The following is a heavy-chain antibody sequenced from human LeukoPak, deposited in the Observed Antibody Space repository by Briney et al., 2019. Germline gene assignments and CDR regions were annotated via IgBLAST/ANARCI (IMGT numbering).Heavy chain of an antibody. V-gene: IGHV3-9*01. Sequence: SQILSCAASGFTFNDYAMRWGRQAPGKGLEWGSGFRGNSGSRGYADSVKGLFTRSRDNVKKSLYLQMNSVRAEDTALYYCAKVISGYRSDLVCFDYWGQGTLVTVSS. CDR1: GFTFNDYA. D-gene: IGHD6-19*01. CDR2: FRGNSGSR. CDR3: AKVISGYRSDLVCFDY. J-gene: IGHJ4*02.